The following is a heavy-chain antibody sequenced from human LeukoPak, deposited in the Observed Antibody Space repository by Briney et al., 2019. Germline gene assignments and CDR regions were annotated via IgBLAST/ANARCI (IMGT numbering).Heavy chain of an antibody. V-gene: IGHV3-21*01. J-gene: IGHJ4*02. CDR1: GFTFSSYS. Sequence: GGSLRLSCAASGFTFSSYSMNWVRQAPGKGLEWVSSISSSSSYIYYADSVKGRFTTSRDNAKNSLYLQMNSLRAEDTAVYYCARDGIAAAGTFGYWGQGTLVTVSS. D-gene: IGHD6-13*01. CDR3: ARDGIAAAGTFGY. CDR2: ISSSSSYI.